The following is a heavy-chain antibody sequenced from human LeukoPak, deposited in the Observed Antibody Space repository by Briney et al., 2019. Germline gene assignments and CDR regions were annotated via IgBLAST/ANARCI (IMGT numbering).Heavy chain of an antibody. D-gene: IGHD3-22*01. CDR2: IRYDGSNK. Sequence: GGSLRLSCAASGFTFSSYGMHWVRQAPGKGLEWVAFIRYDGSNKYYADSVKGRFTISRDNSKNTLYLQMNSLRAEDTAVYYCAKPRLTMSGSGYPIDYWGQGTLVTVSS. J-gene: IGHJ4*02. V-gene: IGHV3-30*02. CDR1: GFTFSSYG. CDR3: AKPRLTMSGSGYPIDY.